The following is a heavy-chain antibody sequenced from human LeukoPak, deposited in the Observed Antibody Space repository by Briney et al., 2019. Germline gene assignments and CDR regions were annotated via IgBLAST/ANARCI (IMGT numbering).Heavy chain of an antibody. CDR1: GGSIRGSSDY. V-gene: IGHV4-39*01. Sequence: PSETLSLTCTVSGGSIRGSSDYWGWIRQSPGKGLEWIGSVYYSGSTYYNPSLKSRVSISVDTSKNQFHARLTSVTAADTAVYYCARNESVLGTTGLNDFFDDWGQGTLVTVSS. J-gene: IGHJ4*02. CDR3: ARNESVLGTTGLNDFFDD. CDR2: VYYSGST. D-gene: IGHD1-26*01.